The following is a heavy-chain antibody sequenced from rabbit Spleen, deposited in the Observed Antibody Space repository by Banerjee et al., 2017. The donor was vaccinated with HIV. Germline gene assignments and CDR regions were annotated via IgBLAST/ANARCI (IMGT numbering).Heavy chain of an antibody. CDR2: IYPNYGST. D-gene: IGHD7-1*01. J-gene: IGHJ6*01. CDR3: AKGNGGTGANYGMDL. CDR1: GFTISGNYW. V-gene: IGHV1S45*01. Sequence: QEQLEESGGDLVQPEGSLALTCKASGFTISGNYWICWVRQAPGKGLEWIACIYPNYGSTWYASWAKGRFTISKASSTTVTLQMTSLTVADTATYFCAKGNGGTGANYGMDLWGQGTLVTVS.